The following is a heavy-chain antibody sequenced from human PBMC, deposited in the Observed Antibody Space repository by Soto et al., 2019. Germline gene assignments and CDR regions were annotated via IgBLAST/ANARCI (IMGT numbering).Heavy chain of an antibody. D-gene: IGHD7-27*01. Sequence: SETLSLTCDVSGYAISSGYYWGWIRQPPGKGLEWIGSAYHNGNANYNPSLESRVTISIDTSKNQFSLELTSVTAADTAVYYCATQSRNWGWGAFDVWGQGTMVTVSS. V-gene: IGHV4-38-2*01. CDR1: GYAISSGYY. CDR2: AYHNGNA. CDR3: ATQSRNWGWGAFDV. J-gene: IGHJ3*01.